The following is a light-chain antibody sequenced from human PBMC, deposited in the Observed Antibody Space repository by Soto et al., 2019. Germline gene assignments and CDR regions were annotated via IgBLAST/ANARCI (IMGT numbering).Light chain of an antibody. CDR2: DVT. CDR3: CSYAGAFTWV. Sequence: SVLTQPRSVSGSPGQSVTISCTGTSSDVGGYNYVSWYQQHPGKAPKLIIYDVTKRPSGVPDRVSGSKSGNTASLTISGLQAEDEADYYCCSYAGAFTWVFGGGTKVTVL. CDR1: SSDVGGYNY. V-gene: IGLV2-11*01. J-gene: IGLJ3*02.